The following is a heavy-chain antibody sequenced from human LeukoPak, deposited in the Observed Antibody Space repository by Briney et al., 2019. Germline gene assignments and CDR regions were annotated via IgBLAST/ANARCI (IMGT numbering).Heavy chain of an antibody. V-gene: IGHV3-23*01. CDR2: IRGNGGST. CDR3: AKDTGYYYDSAGYYFDY. J-gene: IGHJ4*02. Sequence: GGFLRLSCAASGFTFSNYAMSWVRQAPGKGLEWVSGIRGNGGSTYYADSVKGRFTISRDNSKNTLYLQMNSLRAEDTAIYYCAKDTGYYYDSAGYYFDYWGQGILVTVSS. CDR1: GFTFSNYA. D-gene: IGHD3-22*01.